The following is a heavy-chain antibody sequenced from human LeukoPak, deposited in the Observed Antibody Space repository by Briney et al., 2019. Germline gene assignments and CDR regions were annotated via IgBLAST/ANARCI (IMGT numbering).Heavy chain of an antibody. J-gene: IGHJ4*02. D-gene: IGHD6-19*01. V-gene: IGHV4-4*02. CDR1: GGSISSSNW. Sequence: PSETLSLTCAVSGGSISSSNWWSWVRQPPGKGLEWIGEIYHSGSTNYNPSLKSRVTISVDKSKNQFSLKLSSVTAADTAVYYCARALRIAVAEFDYWGQGTLVTVSS. CDR3: ARALRIAVAEFDY. CDR2: IYHSGST.